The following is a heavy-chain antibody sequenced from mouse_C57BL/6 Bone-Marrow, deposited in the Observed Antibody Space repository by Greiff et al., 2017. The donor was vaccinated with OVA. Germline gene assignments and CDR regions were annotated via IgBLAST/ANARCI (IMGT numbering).Heavy chain of an antibody. CDR3: ATTAQALYAMDY. J-gene: IGHJ4*01. CDR1: GYSITSGYY. V-gene: IGHV3-6*01. CDR2: ISYDGSN. D-gene: IGHD3-2*02. Sequence: EVKVEESGPGLVKPSQSLSLTCSVTGYSITSGYYWNWIRQFPGNKLEWMGYISYDGSNNYNPSLKNRISITRDTSKNQFFLKLNSVTTEDTATYYCATTAQALYAMDYWGQGTSVTVSS.